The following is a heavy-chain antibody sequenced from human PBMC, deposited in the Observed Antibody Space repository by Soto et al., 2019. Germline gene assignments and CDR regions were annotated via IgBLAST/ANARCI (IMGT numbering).Heavy chain of an antibody. D-gene: IGHD5-18*01. CDR2: IYYSGST. Sequence: PSETLSLTCTVSGGSISSSSYYWGWIRQPPGKGLEWIGSIYYSGSTNYNPSLKSRVTISVDTSKNQFSLKLSSVTAADTAMYIFARAMDPAMASKDNWSDPGGQGTLVTVSS. J-gene: IGHJ5*02. CDR3: ARAMDPAMASKDNWSDP. CDR1: GGSISSSSYY. V-gene: IGHV4-39*07.